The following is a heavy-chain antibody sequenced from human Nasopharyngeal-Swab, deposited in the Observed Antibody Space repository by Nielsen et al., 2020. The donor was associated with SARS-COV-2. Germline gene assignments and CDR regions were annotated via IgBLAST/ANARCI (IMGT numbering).Heavy chain of an antibody. V-gene: IGHV4-39*07. D-gene: IGHD6-13*01. CDR2: IYYSGST. CDR3: VGSSWYGDYYYYYGMDV. Sequence: ESLKISCTVSGGSISSSSYYWGWIRPPPGKGLEWIGSIYYSGSTYYNPSLKSRVTISVDTSKNQFSLKLSSVTAADTAVYYCVGSSWYGDYYYYYGMDVWGQGTTVTVSS. J-gene: IGHJ6*02. CDR1: GGSISSSSYY.